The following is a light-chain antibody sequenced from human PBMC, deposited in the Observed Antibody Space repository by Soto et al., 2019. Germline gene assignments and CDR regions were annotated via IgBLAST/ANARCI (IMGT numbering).Light chain of an antibody. V-gene: IGKV3-20*01. Sequence: EIVLTQSPGTLSLSPGERATLSCRASQSVSSSYLAWYQQKPGQAPRLLIYGASSRATGIPDRFSGSGSGTDLPLTISRLEPEGFAVYYCQQFGSSPLFTFGPGTKVDVK. J-gene: IGKJ3*01. CDR1: QSVSSSY. CDR2: GAS. CDR3: QQFGSSPLFT.